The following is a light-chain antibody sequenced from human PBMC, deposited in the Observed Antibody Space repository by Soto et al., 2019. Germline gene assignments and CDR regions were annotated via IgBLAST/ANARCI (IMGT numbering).Light chain of an antibody. V-gene: IGKV3-15*01. J-gene: IGKJ2*01. CDR2: GAS. CDR1: QSVNSH. CDR3: QQYYDWPPYT. Sequence: IVMTQSPGTLSLSPGERATLSCRASQSVNSHLAWYQQKPGQAPRLLIYGASTRATGIPTRFSGSGSGTEFTLTINSLQSEDFAVYYCQQYYDWPPYTFGQGTKVDIK.